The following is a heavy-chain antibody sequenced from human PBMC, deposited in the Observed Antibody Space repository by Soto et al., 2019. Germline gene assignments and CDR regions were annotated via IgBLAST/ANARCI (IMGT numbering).Heavy chain of an antibody. CDR2: SRGSEGST. Sequence: EVQLLESGGGSVQPGGSLRLSCAASGFTFITYDMTWVRQAPGKGLEWVSVSRGSEGSTYYADSVKGRFTISRDNSKNTVYLQMNSLRADDTAIYYCVKGNWGDYWAQGTVVTVSS. J-gene: IGHJ4*02. V-gene: IGHV3-23*01. D-gene: IGHD7-27*01. CDR3: VKGNWGDY. CDR1: GFTFITYD.